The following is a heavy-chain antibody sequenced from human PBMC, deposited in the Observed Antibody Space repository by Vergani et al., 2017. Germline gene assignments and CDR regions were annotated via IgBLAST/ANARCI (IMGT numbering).Heavy chain of an antibody. CDR2: MNPKTGNT. Sequence: QVQLVQSGAEVKKPGSSVKVSCKASGGTFSSYTISWVRQSTGQGLECVGWMNPKTGNTVYAQKLQGRVSLTRDTSINTAYMELSSLTSDDTAVYFCARGRPFADDVWGQGTLVTVSS. CDR1: GGTFSSYT. CDR3: ARGRPFADDV. D-gene: IGHD1-1*01. J-gene: IGHJ4*02. V-gene: IGHV1-8*03.